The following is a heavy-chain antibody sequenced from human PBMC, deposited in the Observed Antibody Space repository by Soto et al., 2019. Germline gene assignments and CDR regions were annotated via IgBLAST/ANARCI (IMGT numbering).Heavy chain of an antibody. D-gene: IGHD5-12*01. CDR2: IIPIFGTA. J-gene: IGHJ6*02. Sequence: SVKVSCKASGGTFSSYAISWVRQAPGQEHEWMVVIIPIFGTANYAQKFQGRVTITADESTSTVYMELSSLISEDTAVYYCASPPIVATIVNYYYGMDVWGQGTTVTVSS. V-gene: IGHV1-69*13. CDR1: GGTFSSYA. CDR3: ASPPIVATIVNYYYGMDV.